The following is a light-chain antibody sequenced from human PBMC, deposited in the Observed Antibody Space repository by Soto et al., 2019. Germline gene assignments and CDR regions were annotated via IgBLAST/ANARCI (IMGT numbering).Light chain of an antibody. CDR3: QQYRT. Sequence: EIVLTHSPGTLSLSPGERDTLSCRARQSVSNNYLAWYQQKPGQAPGLLIYGASNRATGIPDRFSGSGSGTDFTLTISRLEPEDFAVYYCQQYRTFGQGTKVDIK. CDR1: QSVSNNY. J-gene: IGKJ1*01. V-gene: IGKV3-20*01. CDR2: GAS.